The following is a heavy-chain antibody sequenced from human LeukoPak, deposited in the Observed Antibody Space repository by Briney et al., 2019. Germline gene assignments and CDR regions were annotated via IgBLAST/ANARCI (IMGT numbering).Heavy chain of an antibody. J-gene: IGHJ4*02. D-gene: IGHD3-9*01. CDR2: TYHRSKWYN. V-gene: IGHV6-1*01. CDR1: GDSVSSNSAA. CDR3: ARGAPYYDILTGYYIPKNYYFDY. Sequence: SQTLSLTCAISGDSVSSNSAAWNWIRQSPSRGLEWLGRTYHRSKWYNDYAVSVKSRIIINPDTSKNQFSLQLSSVTAADTAVYYCARGAPYYDILTGYYIPKNYYFDYWGQGTLVTVSS.